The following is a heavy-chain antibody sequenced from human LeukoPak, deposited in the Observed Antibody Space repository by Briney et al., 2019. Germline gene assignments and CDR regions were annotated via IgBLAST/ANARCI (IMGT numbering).Heavy chain of an antibody. D-gene: IGHD5-12*01. CDR3: ASGYDATSFLDY. J-gene: IGHJ4*02. CDR2: INPSGGTT. Sequence: GASVKVSCKASGYTFTTYYMHWVRQAPGQGLEWMGIINPSGGTTTYAQRFQGRVTMTRDTSTSTVYMELSSLRSEDTAVYYCASGYDATSFLDYWGQGTLVTVSS. V-gene: IGHV1-46*01. CDR1: GYTFTTYY.